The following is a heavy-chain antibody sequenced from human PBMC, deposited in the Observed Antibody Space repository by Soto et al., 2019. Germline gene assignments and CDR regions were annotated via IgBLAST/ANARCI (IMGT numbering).Heavy chain of an antibody. CDR2: ISAYNGNT. V-gene: IGHV1-18*01. CDR3: ARDRQQLVPPLCDY. CDR1: GYTFTSYG. D-gene: IGHD6-13*01. J-gene: IGHJ4*02. Sequence: ASVKVSCKASGYTFTSYGISWVRQAPGQGLEWMGWISAYNGNTNYAQKLQGRVTMTTDTSTSTAYMELRSLRSDDTAAYYCARDRQQLVPPLCDYWGQGTLVTVSS.